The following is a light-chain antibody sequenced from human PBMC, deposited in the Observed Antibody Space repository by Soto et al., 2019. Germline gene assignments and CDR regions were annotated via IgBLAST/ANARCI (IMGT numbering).Light chain of an antibody. CDR3: NSYTSSSTHV. CDR1: SSDVGGHNH. V-gene: IGLV2-14*01. CDR2: EVG. J-gene: IGLJ1*01. Sequence: QSALTQPASVSGSPGQSITISCTGSSSDVGGHNHVSWYQQHPGKAPKLIIYEVGNRPSGVSNRFSGSKSGNKASLTISGLQAEDEADYYCNSYTSSSTHVFGTGTKLTVL.